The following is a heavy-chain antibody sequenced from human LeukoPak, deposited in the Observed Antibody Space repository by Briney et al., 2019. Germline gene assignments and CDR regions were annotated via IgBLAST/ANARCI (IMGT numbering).Heavy chain of an antibody. CDR2: IKQDGSEK. CDR3: AGITAAAGLYYGMDV. Sequence: GGSLRLSCAASGFTFSSYWMSWVRQAPGKGLEWVANIKQDGSEKYYVDSVKGRFTISRDNAQNSLYLQMNSLRAEDTAVYYCAGITAAAGLYYGMDVWGQGTTVTVSS. V-gene: IGHV3-7*01. D-gene: IGHD6-13*01. CDR1: GFTFSSYW. J-gene: IGHJ6*02.